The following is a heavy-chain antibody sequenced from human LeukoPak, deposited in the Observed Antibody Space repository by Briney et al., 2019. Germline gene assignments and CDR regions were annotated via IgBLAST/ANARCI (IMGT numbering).Heavy chain of an antibody. J-gene: IGHJ4*02. CDR3: ARNRGGSGYYEY. Sequence: TSETLSLTCTLSGGSIENYYWSWIRQSADKGLQWLGRIYGSENSNFNPKFNPSLMSRVTMALDASKNQFSLTLMSVTAADTAVYFCARNRGGSGYYEYWGQGTLVSVSS. D-gene: IGHD2-15*01. V-gene: IGHV4-4*07. CDR1: GGSIENYY. CDR2: IYGSENSNFNP.